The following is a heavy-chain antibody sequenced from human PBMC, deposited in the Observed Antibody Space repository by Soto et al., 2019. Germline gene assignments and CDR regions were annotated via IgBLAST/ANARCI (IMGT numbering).Heavy chain of an antibody. CDR1: GFTFSSYA. J-gene: IGHJ6*03. CDR2: MNLDGSET. V-gene: IGHV3-7*01. Sequence: PGGSLRLSCAASGFTFSSYAMSWVRQAPGKGLEWVANMNLDGSETNYVDAVRGRFSISRDNAKNTLYLQMNSLRVEDTAVYYCTTYAINSYMGAWGKGTTVTVSS. CDR3: TTYAINSYMGA.